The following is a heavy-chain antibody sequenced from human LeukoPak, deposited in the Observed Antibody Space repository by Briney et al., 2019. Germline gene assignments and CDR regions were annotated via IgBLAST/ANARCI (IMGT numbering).Heavy chain of an antibody. D-gene: IGHD3-16*01. CDR1: GFTFSNYS. CDR2: ISSRSSNI. Sequence: GGSLRLSCAASGFTFSNYSMNWVRQAPGKGLEWISYISSRSSNIYYADSVKGRFTISRDNAKNSLYLQMNSLRDEDTAVYYCARIPGGYYYAMDVWGQGTTVTVSS. V-gene: IGHV3-48*02. CDR3: ARIPGGYYYAMDV. J-gene: IGHJ6*02.